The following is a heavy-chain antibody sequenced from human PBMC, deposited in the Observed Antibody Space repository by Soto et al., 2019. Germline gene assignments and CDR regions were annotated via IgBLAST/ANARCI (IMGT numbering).Heavy chain of an antibody. D-gene: IGHD3-22*01. CDR3: ARGGDSSGYYYASDY. CDR1: GGSISSYY. Sequence: PSETLSLTCTVSGGSISSYYWSWIRQPAGKGLEWIGHIYSSGSSNYNPSLKSRVTMSVDSSKNQFSLKLSSLTAADTAVYYCARGGDSSGYYYASDYWGQGTLVTVSS. CDR2: IYSSGSS. J-gene: IGHJ4*02. V-gene: IGHV4-4*07.